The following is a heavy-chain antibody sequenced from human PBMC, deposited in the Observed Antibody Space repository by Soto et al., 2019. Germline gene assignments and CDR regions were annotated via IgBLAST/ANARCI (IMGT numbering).Heavy chain of an antibody. D-gene: IGHD1-26*01. J-gene: IGHJ6*02. CDR2: INPNSGGT. Sequence: ASVKVSCKASGYTFTGYYMHWVRQAPGQGLEWMGWINPNSGGTNYAQKFQGWVTMTRDTSISTAYMELSRLRSDDTAVYYCARDVGATPYYYYGMDVWGQGTKVTVSS. CDR3: ARDVGATPYYYYGMDV. CDR1: GYTFTGYY. V-gene: IGHV1-2*04.